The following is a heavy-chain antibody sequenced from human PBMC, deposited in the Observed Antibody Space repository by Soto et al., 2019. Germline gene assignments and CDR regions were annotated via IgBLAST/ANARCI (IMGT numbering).Heavy chain of an antibody. CDR3: TRLGCSGGRCYEDYYYYYGMDV. CDR1: GFTFSGSA. D-gene: IGHD2-15*01. J-gene: IGHJ6*02. Sequence: EVQLVESGGGLVQPGGSLKLSCAASGFTFSGSAMHWVRQASGKGLEWVVRIRSKANSYATAYAASVKRRFTIARDDSKNTSYLQMNSLKTEDTAVYYCTRLGCSGGRCYEDYYYYYGMDVWGQGTTVTVSS. V-gene: IGHV3-73*02. CDR2: IRSKANSYAT.